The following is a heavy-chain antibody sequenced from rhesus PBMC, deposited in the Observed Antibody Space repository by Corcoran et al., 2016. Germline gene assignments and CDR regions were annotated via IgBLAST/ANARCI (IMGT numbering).Heavy chain of an antibody. J-gene: IGHJ4*01. D-gene: IGHD5-42*01. Sequence: QVQLQESGPAVVKPSETLSLTCAVSGGSISSSNWWSWIRQSPGKGLEWIGGIYGSGGSTEYNPSLKSRVTFSVDTSKNQFSLKLSSVTAADTAVYYCARHRMGIQRVQLYYFDYWGQGVLVTGSS. V-gene: IGHV4-93*02. CDR3: ARHRMGIQRVQLYYFDY. CDR2: IYGSGGST. CDR1: GGSISSSNW.